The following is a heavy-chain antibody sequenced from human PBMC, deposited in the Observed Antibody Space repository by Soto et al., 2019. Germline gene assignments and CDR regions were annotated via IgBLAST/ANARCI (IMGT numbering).Heavy chain of an antibody. J-gene: IGHJ5*02. Sequence: PSESLSLICTVSRCSISSGHYYWSWIRQPPGKGLEWIGYIYYSGSTYYNPSLKSRVTISVDTSKNQFSLKLSSVTAADTAVYYCARVAIFGVVIKSNWFDPWGQGTLVTVSS. D-gene: IGHD3-3*01. CDR3: ARVAIFGVVIKSNWFDP. CDR1: RCSISSGHYY. CDR2: IYYSGST. V-gene: IGHV4-30-4*01.